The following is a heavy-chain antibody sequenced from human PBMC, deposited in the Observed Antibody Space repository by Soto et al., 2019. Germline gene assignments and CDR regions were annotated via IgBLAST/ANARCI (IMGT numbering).Heavy chain of an antibody. CDR3: APGLYASRTYNFDY. CDR2: ISSSSLTI. CDR1: GFTFTDSP. V-gene: IGHV3-48*01. J-gene: IGHJ4*02. Sequence: EVQLVESGGGLVRPGGSLRLSCAASGFTFTDSPMNWVRLAPGKGLEWVSYISSSSLTIYYAYSVKGRFTISRDNANDSLSLQMNSMRAEDTAVYYCAPGLYASRTYNFDYWCQGTLVNVSS. D-gene: IGHD3-10*01.